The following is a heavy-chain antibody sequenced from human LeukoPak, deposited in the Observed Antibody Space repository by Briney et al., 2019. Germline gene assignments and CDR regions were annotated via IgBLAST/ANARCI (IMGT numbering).Heavy chain of an antibody. D-gene: IGHD3-22*01. CDR2: ISYSGTT. J-gene: IGHJ4*02. V-gene: IGHV4-59*01. CDR3: AREGYDSNIYYKADY. Sequence: SETLSLTCTVSGGSINTYYWSWIRQPLGKGLEWIGYISYSGTTKYNPSLESRVTITIDTSKNQFSLKLSSVTAADTAVYYCAREGYDSNIYYKADYWGQGTLVTVSS. CDR1: GGSINTYY.